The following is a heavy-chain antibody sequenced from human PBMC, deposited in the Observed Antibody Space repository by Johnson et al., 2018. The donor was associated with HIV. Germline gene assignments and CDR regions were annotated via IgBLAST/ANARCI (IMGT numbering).Heavy chain of an antibody. CDR3: ARRGITIVADAFDI. J-gene: IGHJ3*02. CDR2: INWSGGRT. CDR1: GFTFDDYD. D-gene: IGHD3-10*01. V-gene: IGHV3-20*04. Sequence: VQLVESGGGVARPGGSLRLSCAASGFTFDDYDMNWVRQAPGKGLEWVSGINWSGGRTGYADSVKGRFTISRDNAKKLLYLQMYSLRAEDTAFYYCARRGITIVADAFDIWGQGTMVTVSS.